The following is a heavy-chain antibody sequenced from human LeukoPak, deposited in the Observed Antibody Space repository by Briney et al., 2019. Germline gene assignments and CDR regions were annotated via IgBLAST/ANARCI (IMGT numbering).Heavy chain of an antibody. CDR3: ARDSFSDSSGSYAFDI. D-gene: IGHD3-22*01. Sequence: QTGGSLRLSCAASGFTFSSYAMSWVRQAPGKGLEWVSAISGSGGSTYYADSVKGRFSISRDNANNLLYLQMNSLRAEDTAVYYCARDSFSDSSGSYAFDIWGQGTMVTVSS. CDR1: GFTFSSYA. CDR2: ISGSGGST. J-gene: IGHJ3*02. V-gene: IGHV3-23*01.